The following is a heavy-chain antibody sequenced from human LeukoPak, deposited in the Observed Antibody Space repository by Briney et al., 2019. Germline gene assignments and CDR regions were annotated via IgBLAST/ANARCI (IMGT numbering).Heavy chain of an antibody. V-gene: IGHV4-59*10. D-gene: IGHD6-13*01. J-gene: IGHJ4*02. CDR2: IYTSGST. CDR1: GGSFSGYY. Sequence: SETLSLTCAVYGGSFSGYYWSWIRQPAGKGLEWIGRIYTSGSTNYNPSLKSRVTISVDTSKNQFSLKLSSVTAADTAVYYCARGYSSSWYIQESLYFDYWGQGTLVTVSS. CDR3: ARGYSSSWYIQESLYFDY.